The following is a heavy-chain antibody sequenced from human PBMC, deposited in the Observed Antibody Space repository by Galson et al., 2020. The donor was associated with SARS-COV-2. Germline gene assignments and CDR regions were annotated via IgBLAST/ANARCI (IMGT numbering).Heavy chain of an antibody. CDR3: ARSSIGRFDP. Sequence: SETLSLTCTVSGGSISSYYWSWIRQPPGKGLEWIGYIYYSGSTNYNPSLKSRVTISVDTSKNQFSLKLSSVTAADTAVYYCARSSIGRFDPWGQGTLVTVSS. CDR2: IYYSGST. V-gene: IGHV4-59*08. D-gene: IGHD6-6*01. J-gene: IGHJ5*02. CDR1: GGSISSYY.